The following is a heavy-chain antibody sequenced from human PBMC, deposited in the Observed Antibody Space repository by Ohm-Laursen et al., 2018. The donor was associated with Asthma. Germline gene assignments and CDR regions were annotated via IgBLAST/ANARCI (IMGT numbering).Heavy chain of an antibody. CDR2: INPNGGGT. J-gene: IGHJ4*02. CDR1: GYSFTGYY. D-gene: IGHD2-8*01. CDR3: ARSYDTSADS. V-gene: IGHV1-2*06. Sequence: ASVKVSCKASGYSFTGYYMNWVRQAPGQGLEWMGRINPNGGGTDYAQKFQGRVTMTRATSISTAYMELSNLRSDDTAVYYCARSYDTSADSWDQGTLVTVSS.